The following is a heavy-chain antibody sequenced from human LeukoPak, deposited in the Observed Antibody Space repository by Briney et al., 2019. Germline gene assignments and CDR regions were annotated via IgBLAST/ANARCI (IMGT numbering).Heavy chain of an antibody. CDR1: GLNFHDSP. J-gene: IGHJ4*02. V-gene: IGHV3-43*02. CDR3: AKESGKFDY. Sequence: GGPLRLPCVASGLNFHDSPMHWVRRAPGEGLGWVSLIIVDGGSPISADSVTGRFSISRDNSKNSMYLKMNSMRSEDTAMYYCAKESGKFDYWGQGTLVAVSS. CDR2: IIVDGGSP.